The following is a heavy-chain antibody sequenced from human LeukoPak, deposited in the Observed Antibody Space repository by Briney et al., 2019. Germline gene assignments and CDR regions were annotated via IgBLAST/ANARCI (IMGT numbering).Heavy chain of an antibody. V-gene: IGHV1-69*13. CDR2: IIPIFGTA. CDR3: ARDMAVAETGSDY. Sequence: ASVKVSCKASGGTFSSYAISWVRQAPGQGLEWMGRIIPIFGTANYAQKLQGRVTITPDESTSTAYMELSSLICDDPAVYYCARDMAVAETGSDYWGQGTLVTVSS. D-gene: IGHD6-19*01. J-gene: IGHJ4*02. CDR1: GGTFSSYA.